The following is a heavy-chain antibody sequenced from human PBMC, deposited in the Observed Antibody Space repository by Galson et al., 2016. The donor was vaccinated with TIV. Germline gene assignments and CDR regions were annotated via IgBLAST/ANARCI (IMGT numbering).Heavy chain of an antibody. J-gene: IGHJ4*02. Sequence: PALVTPTQTLTLTCTFSGFSLNTDGMCVNWIRQPPGKALEWLARIDWDDDKSYSSSLKTRLTISKGTSKNQVVLKMTNMDPVDTATYYCARISGYYDSRGHYIPRSFDYWGQGILVTVSS. CDR3: ARISGYYDSRGHYIPRSFDY. D-gene: IGHD3-22*01. CDR1: GFSLNTDGMC. CDR2: IDWDDDK. V-gene: IGHV2-70*11.